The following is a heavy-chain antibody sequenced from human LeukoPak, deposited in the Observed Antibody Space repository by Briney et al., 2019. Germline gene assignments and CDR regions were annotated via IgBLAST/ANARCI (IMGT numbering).Heavy chain of an antibody. CDR3: ARVDSGSACAS. D-gene: IGHD6-19*01. CDR2: ISYDASNK. J-gene: IGHJ1*01. Sequence: GGSLRLSCAASGFTFSNFGMHWVRQAPGKGLEWVAVISYDASNKYYANSVKGRFTISRDISKNTLYLQMGSLRPDDMAVYYCARVDSGSACASWGQGILVTVSS. CDR1: GFTFSNFG. V-gene: IGHV3-30*03.